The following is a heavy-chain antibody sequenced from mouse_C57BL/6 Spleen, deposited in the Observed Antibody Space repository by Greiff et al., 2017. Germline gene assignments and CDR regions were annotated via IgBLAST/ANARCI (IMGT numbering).Heavy chain of an antibody. J-gene: IGHJ4*01. D-gene: IGHD2-1*01. Sequence: EVQLQQSGPELVKPGASVKISCKASGYTFTDYYMNWVKQSHGKSLEWIGDINPNNGGTSYNQKFKGKATLTVDKSSSTAYMELRSLTSEDSAVYYCAREDGNYGFLHYYAMDYWGQGTSVTVSS. CDR3: AREDGNYGFLHYYAMDY. CDR1: GYTFTDYY. V-gene: IGHV1-26*01. CDR2: INPNNGGT.